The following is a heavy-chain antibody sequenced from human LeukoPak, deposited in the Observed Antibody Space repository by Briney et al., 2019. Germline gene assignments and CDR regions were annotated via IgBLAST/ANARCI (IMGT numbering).Heavy chain of an antibody. CDR3: AREPAGIAAAGTIDY. CDR1: GGSISSYY. CDR2: IYTSGST. Sequence: PSETLSLTCTVSGGSISSYYWSWIRQPAGKGLEWIGRIYTSGSTNYNPSLESRVTMSVDTSKNQFSLKLSSVTAADTAVYYCAREPAGIAAAGTIDYWGQGTLVTVSS. V-gene: IGHV4-4*07. J-gene: IGHJ4*02. D-gene: IGHD6-13*01.